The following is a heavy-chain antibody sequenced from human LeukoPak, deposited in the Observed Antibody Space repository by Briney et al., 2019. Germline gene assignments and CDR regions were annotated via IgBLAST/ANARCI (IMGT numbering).Heavy chain of an antibody. V-gene: IGHV3-53*01. D-gene: IGHD5-18*01. J-gene: IGHJ4*02. CDR3: ARDFYSRQFDY. CDR2: IYVDGST. CDR1: GFTVSSNY. Sequence: GGSLRLSCTASGFTVSSNYMSWVRQAPGKGLEWVSVIYVDGSTYYADSVQGRFTISRDNSKNTLYLQMNSLTAEDTAVYYCARDFYSRQFDYWGQGALVTVSS.